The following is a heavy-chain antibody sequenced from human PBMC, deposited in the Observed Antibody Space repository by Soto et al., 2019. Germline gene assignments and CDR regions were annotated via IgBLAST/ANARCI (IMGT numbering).Heavy chain of an antibody. CDR1: GGSISSYY. CDR3: ATSEDYGSGSYGPYGYYYYYYIDV. Sequence: QVQLQESGPGLVKPSETLSLTCTVSGGSISSYYWRWIRQPPGKGLEWIGYIYYSGSTNYNPSLKIRVTISVDTSKNQFSLKLSSVTAADTAVYYCATSEDYGSGSYGPYGYYYYYYIDVWCKGTTVTVSS. V-gene: IGHV4-59*01. D-gene: IGHD3-10*01. J-gene: IGHJ6*03. CDR2: IYYSGST.